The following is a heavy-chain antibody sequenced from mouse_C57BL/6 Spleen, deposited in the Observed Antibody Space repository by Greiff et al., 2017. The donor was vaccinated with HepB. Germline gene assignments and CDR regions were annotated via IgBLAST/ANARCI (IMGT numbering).Heavy chain of an antibody. D-gene: IGHD1-1*01. CDR1: GYAFSSSW. J-gene: IGHJ2*01. Sequence: VKLVESGPELVKPGASVKISCKASGYAFSSSWMNWVKQRPGKGLEWIGRIYPGDGDTNYNGKFKGKATLTADKSSSTAYMQLSSLTAEDSAVYFCARKDGSSMNYFDYWGQGTTLTVSS. CDR2: IYPGDGDT. CDR3: ARKDGSSMNYFDY. V-gene: IGHV1-82*01.